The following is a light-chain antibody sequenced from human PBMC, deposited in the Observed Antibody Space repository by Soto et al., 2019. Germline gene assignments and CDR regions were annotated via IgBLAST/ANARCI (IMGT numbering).Light chain of an antibody. Sequence: ALTQPASVSGSPGQSITISCTGTSSDVGGYNYVSWYQQHPGKAPKLMIYDVSNRPSGVSNRFSGSKSGNTASLTISGLQAEDEADYYCSSYTTSSTRVFGTGTKLTVL. V-gene: IGLV2-14*01. CDR1: SSDVGGYNY. CDR3: SSYTTSSTRV. CDR2: DVS. J-gene: IGLJ1*01.